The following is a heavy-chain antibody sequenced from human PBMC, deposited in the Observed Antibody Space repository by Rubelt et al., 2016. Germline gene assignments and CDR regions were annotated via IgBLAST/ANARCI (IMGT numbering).Heavy chain of an antibody. CDR3: ARKSYGDTGYYFDY. CDR2: IIPNFGTA. Sequence: QVQLVQSGAEVKKPGSSVKVSCKASGGTFSSYAISWVRQAPGQGLEWMGGIIPNFGTANYEQKFQGRVPITSDESTSTAYMELSRLGSEDTAVYYCARKSYGDTGYYFDYWGQGTLVTVSS. V-gene: IGHV1-69*01. D-gene: IGHD4-17*01. J-gene: IGHJ4*02. CDR1: GGTFSSYA.